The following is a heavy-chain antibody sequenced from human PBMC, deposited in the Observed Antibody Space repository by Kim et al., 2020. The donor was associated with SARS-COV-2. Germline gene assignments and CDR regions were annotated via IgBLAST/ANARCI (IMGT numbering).Heavy chain of an antibody. Sequence: PPPKSRVTISVDTSKNQFSLRLSSVTAADTAVYYCARVLSYYYDSSGYYDYWGQGTLVTVSS. D-gene: IGHD3-22*01. V-gene: IGHV4-59*01. J-gene: IGHJ4*02. CDR3: ARVLSYYYDSSGYYDY.